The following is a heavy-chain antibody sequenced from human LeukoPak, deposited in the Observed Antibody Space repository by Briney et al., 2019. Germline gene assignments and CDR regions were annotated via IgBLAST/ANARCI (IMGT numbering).Heavy chain of an antibody. J-gene: IGHJ4*02. CDR3: ARDRLSRRDAYNWVH. D-gene: IGHD5-24*01. CDR1: GYTSIRYG. CDR2: INPNSGGT. Sequence: ASVKVSCKASGYTSIRYGISWVRQAPGQGLEWMGWINPNSGGTHYAQRFQGRVTMTRDTSISTAYMELSRLRSDDTAVYYCARDRLSRRDAYNWVHWGQGTLVTVSS. V-gene: IGHV1-2*02.